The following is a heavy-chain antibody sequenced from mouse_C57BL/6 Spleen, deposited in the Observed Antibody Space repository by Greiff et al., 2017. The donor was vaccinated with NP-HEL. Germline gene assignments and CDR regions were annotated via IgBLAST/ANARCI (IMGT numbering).Heavy chain of an antibody. CDR1: GYTFTSYW. CDR2: IDPSDSYT. V-gene: IGHV1-59*01. CDR3: ARRTGTRAMDY. D-gene: IGHD4-1*01. Sequence: QVQLQQPGAELVRPGTSVKLSCKASGYTFTSYWMHWVKQRPGQGLEWIGVIDPSDSYTNYNPKFKGKATLTVDTSTSTAYMQLSSLTSEDSAVYYCARRTGTRAMDYWGQGTSVTVSS. J-gene: IGHJ4*01.